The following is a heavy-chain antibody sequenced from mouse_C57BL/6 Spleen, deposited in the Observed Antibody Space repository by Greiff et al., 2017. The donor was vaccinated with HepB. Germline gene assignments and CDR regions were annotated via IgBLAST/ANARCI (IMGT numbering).Heavy chain of an antibody. J-gene: IGHJ2*01. V-gene: IGHV1-59*01. Sequence: QVQLQQPGAELVRPGTSVKLSCKASGYTFTSYWMHWVKQRPGQGLEWIGVIDPSDSYTNYNQKFKGKATLTVDTSSSTAYMQLSSLTSEDSAVYYCARNYQYYFDYWGQGTTLTVSS. CDR2: IDPSDSYT. CDR1: GYTFTSYW. D-gene: IGHD1-1*01. CDR3: ARNYQYYFDY.